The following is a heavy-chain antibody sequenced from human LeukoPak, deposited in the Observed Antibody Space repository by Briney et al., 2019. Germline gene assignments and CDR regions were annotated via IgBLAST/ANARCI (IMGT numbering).Heavy chain of an antibody. J-gene: IGHJ4*02. D-gene: IGHD3-10*02. Sequence: PGGSLRLSCAASGFTFSSYAVSWVRQAAGKGLEWVSAISGSGYSTYYADSVRGRFTISRDNSKNTLYLQMNSLRAEDTAVYYCASDDRGTPYFDYWGQGTLVTVSS. CDR2: ISGSGYST. CDR3: ASDDRGTPYFDY. V-gene: IGHV3-23*01. CDR1: GFTFSSYA.